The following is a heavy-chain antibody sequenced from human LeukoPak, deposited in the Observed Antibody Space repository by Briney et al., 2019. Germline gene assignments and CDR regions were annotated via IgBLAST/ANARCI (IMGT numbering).Heavy chain of an antibody. V-gene: IGHV3-48*01. D-gene: IGHD6-13*01. J-gene: IGHJ4*02. CDR2: ISSSSSTI. Sequence: GGSLRLSCAASGLPFMKYAMHWVRQAPGKGLEWVSYISSSSSTIYYADSVKGRFIISRDNAKNSLYLQMNSLRAEDTAVYYCARDRAAAGPQWGQGTLVTVSS. CDR3: ARDRAAAGPQ. CDR1: GLPFMKYA.